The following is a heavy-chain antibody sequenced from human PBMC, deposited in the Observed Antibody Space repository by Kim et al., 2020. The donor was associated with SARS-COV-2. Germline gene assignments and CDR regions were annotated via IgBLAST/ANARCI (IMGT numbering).Heavy chain of an antibody. Sequence: GGSLRLSCAASGFAFRTYGMYWDRQAPGKGLEWVAGILFDGKTDYYRNSVKGRFTISRDNSNNTPYLQMNRLRPEDTALYYCVRDSTFYGVLTNGYFD. CDR2: ILFDGKTD. J-gene: IGHJ4*03. V-gene: IGHV3-30*03. D-gene: IGHD3-16*01. CDR3: VRDSTFYGVLTNGYFD. CDR1: GFAFRTYG.